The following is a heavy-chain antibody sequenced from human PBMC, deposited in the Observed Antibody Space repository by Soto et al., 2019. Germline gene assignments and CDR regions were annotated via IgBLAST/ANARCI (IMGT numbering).Heavy chain of an antibody. D-gene: IGHD6-6*01. Sequence: QVQLVQSGAEVKKPGSSVKVSCKASGGTFSSYAISWVRQAPGQGLEWMGGIIPIFGTANYAQKFQGRVTITADESTSTAYMELSSLRSEDTAVYYCARENGEQLVARYYHGMDVWGQGTTVTVSS. CDR2: IIPIFGTA. CDR3: ARENGEQLVARYYHGMDV. J-gene: IGHJ6*02. CDR1: GGTFSSYA. V-gene: IGHV1-69*01.